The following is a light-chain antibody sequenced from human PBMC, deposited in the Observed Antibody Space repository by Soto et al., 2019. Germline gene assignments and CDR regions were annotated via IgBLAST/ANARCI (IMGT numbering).Light chain of an antibody. CDR1: QTISSW. CDR2: KAS. V-gene: IGKV1-5*03. CDR3: QQYNGYRTWT. Sequence: DIQMTQSPSTLSGSVGDRVTITCRASQTISSWLAWYQQKPGKAPKLLIYKASTLKSGVPSRFTGSGSGTEFTLTINGLHTDDFATYYCQQYNGYRTWTFGQGTKVDIK. J-gene: IGKJ1*01.